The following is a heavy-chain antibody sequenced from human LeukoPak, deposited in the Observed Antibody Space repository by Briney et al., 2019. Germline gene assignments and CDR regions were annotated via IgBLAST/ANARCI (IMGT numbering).Heavy chain of an antibody. CDR3: ARQAPSSGWYLSVYFDY. J-gene: IGHJ4*02. CDR1: GGSISSYY. Sequence: PSETLSLTCTVSGGSISSYYWSWIRQPPGKGLEWIGYIYYSGSTNYNPSLKSRVTISVDTSKNQFSLKLSSVTAADTAVYYCARQAPSSGWYLSVYFDYWGQGTLVTVSS. V-gene: IGHV4-59*08. CDR2: IYYSGST. D-gene: IGHD6-19*01.